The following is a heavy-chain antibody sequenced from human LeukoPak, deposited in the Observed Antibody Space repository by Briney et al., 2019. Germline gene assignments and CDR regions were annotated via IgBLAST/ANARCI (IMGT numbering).Heavy chain of an antibody. CDR1: GYTFTDYY. CDR2: IDPDSGGT. V-gene: IGHV1-2*02. D-gene: IGHD3-22*01. Sequence: ASAKVSCKASGYTFTDYYMHWVRQAPGQGLEWMGWIDPDSGGTNYAQKFQGRVMMTRDTSINTAYMELRRLRSDDTAVYYCAREYYDSSGRKHAFDIWGQGTMVTVSS. J-gene: IGHJ3*02. CDR3: AREYYDSSGRKHAFDI.